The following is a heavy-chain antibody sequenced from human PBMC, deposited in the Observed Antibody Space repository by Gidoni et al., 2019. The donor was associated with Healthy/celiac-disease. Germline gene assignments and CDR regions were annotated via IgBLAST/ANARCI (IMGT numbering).Heavy chain of an antibody. CDR3: ARGEGLWEPHLDAFDI. CDR2: SNSEGSST. D-gene: IGHD3-16*01. J-gene: IGHJ3*02. CDR1: GFPFRTYW. V-gene: IGHV3-74*01. Sequence: EVQLVESGGGLVQPGGSLRLSCSASGFPFRTYWVHWVRQAPGKGLGWVSSSNSEGSSTSYADSVKGRFTISRDNAKNTLYLQMNSLRAEDTAVYYCARGEGLWEPHLDAFDIWGQGTMVTVSS.